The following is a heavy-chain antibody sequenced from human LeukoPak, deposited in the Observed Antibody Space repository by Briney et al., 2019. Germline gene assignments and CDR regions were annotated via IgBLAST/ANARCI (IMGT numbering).Heavy chain of an antibody. D-gene: IGHD4-17*01. CDR3: ARGGVDYGDYETGSQH. Sequence: SETLSLTCTVSGASISDSFWNWIRQPPGKGLEWIGSISPSGSATYNPSLKSRVTMSVDSSKNQFSLKLTSVTAADTAVYYCARGGVDYGDYETGSQHWGQGTLVTVSS. J-gene: IGHJ1*01. V-gene: IGHV4-4*08. CDR2: ISPSGSA. CDR1: GASISDSF.